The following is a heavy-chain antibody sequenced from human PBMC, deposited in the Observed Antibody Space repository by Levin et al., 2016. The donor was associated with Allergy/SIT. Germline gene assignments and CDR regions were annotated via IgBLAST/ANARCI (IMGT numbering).Heavy chain of an antibody. CDR2: GYYSGTT. J-gene: IGHJ6*03. Sequence: SETLSLTCSISGGSISYYYWNWIRQSPGKGLEWIGHGYYSGTTKYNPSLKSRVTISVDTSKNQFSLKLNSVTAADTAVYYCARDDYYYLDVWGKGTSVTVSS. CDR1: GGSISYYY. V-gene: IGHV4-59*01. CDR3: ARDDYYYLDV.